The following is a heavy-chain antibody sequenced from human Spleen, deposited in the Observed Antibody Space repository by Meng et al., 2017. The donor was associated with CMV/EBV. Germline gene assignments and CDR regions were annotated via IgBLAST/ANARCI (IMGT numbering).Heavy chain of an antibody. J-gene: IGHJ3*02. D-gene: IGHD4/OR15-4a*01. CDR1: GHTFTGHY. V-gene: IGHV1-2*02. Sequence: SVKVSCKASGHTFTGHYIHWVRQSPGQGLEWMGWISPSRGATNYAQKFEGRVTMTRDTSISTAYMELNRLTYDDTAVYYCARAATSGMVVTGHDAFDIWGQGTMVTVSS. CDR3: ARAATSGMVVTGHDAFDI. CDR2: ISPSRGAT.